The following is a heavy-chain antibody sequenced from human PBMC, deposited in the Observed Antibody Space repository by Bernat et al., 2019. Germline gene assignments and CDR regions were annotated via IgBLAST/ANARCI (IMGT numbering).Heavy chain of an antibody. D-gene: IGHD3-3*01. CDR1: GGSISSSSYY. J-gene: IGHJ5*02. CDR3: ASQGADYDFWSGYYSGNWFDP. V-gene: IGHV4-39*01. CDR2: IYYSGST. Sequence: QLQLQESGPGLVKPSETLSLTCTVSGGSISSSSYYWGWIRQPPGKGLEWIGSIYYSGSTYYNPSLKSRVTISVDTSKNQFSLKLSSVTAADTAVYYCASQGADYDFWSGYYSGNWFDPWGQGTLVTVFS.